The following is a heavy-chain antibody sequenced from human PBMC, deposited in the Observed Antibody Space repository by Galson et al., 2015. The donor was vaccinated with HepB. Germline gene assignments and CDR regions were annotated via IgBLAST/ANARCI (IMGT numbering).Heavy chain of an antibody. V-gene: IGHV2-5*02. J-gene: IGHJ5*02. CDR2: IYWDDDK. Sequence: PALVKPTQTLTLTCTFSGFSLSTSGVGVGWIRQPPGKALEWLALIYWDDDKRYSPSLKSRLTITKDTSKNQVVLTMTNMDPVDTATYYCAHRGGGVAADWFDPWGQGTLVTVSS. CDR3: AHRGGGVAADWFDP. D-gene: IGHD6-13*01. CDR1: GFSLSTSGVG.